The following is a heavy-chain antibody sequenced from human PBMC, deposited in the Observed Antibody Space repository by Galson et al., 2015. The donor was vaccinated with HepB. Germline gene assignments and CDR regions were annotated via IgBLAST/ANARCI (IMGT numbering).Heavy chain of an antibody. CDR2: IGTAGDP. J-gene: IGHJ2*01. D-gene: IGHD4-17*01. CDR1: GFTFSSYD. V-gene: IGHV3-13*05. CDR3: ARGGFYGDPPTEGYFDL. Sequence: SLRLSCAASGFTFSSYDMRWVRQATGKGLEWVSAIGTAGDPYYPGSVKGRFTISRENAKNSLYLQMNSLRAGDTAVYYCARGGFYGDPPTEGYFDLWGRGTLVTVSS.